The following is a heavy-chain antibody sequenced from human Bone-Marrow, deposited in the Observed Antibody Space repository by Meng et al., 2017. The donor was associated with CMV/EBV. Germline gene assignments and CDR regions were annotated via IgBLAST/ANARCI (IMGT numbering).Heavy chain of an antibody. V-gene: IGHV3-7*01. CDR1: GFLFGSFW. D-gene: IGHD3-3*01. J-gene: IGHJ6*02. CDR2: IKYDGSEK. CDR3: ARSDGLDV. Sequence: GESLKLSCEASGFLFGSFWMTWVRQAPGKGLEWGANIKYDGSEKSYAESLKGRFTISRDNAKNSLYLQVSSLGVEDTAVYYCARSDGLDVWGQGTTVTVSS.